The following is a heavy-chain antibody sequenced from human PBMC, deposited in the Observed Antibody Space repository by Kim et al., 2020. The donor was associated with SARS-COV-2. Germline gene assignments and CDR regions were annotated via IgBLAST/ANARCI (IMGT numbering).Heavy chain of an antibody. D-gene: IGHD3-22*01. J-gene: IGHJ4*02. CDR3: AKLRTYDSSGYWDY. Sequence: ADSVKGRFTISRDNSKNTLYLQMNSLRAEDTAVYYCAKLRTYDSSGYWDYWGQGTLVTVSS. V-gene: IGHV3-23*01.